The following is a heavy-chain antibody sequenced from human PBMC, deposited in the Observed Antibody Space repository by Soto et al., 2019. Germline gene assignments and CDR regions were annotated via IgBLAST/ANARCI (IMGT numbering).Heavy chain of an antibody. CDR2: ISYDGTNK. J-gene: IGHJ6*02. Sequence: VQLVESGGGEVQPGRSLTISCAASGFTFSTYGMHWVRQTPGKGLEWVAVISYDGTNKFYSDSVKGRFTISRDNFKNTLTLQMNSLRADDTAVYSCAKDLQSYGDYDYYCYGMDVWGLGTMVTVSS. CDR3: AKDLQSYGDYDYYCYGMDV. D-gene: IGHD4-17*01. V-gene: IGHV3-30*18. CDR1: GFTFSTYG.